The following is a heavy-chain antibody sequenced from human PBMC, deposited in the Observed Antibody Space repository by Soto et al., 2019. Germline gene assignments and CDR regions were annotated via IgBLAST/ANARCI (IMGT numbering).Heavy chain of an antibody. CDR3: ARGRYVDY. D-gene: IGHD1-1*01. CDR2: ISAHNGNT. J-gene: IGHJ4*02. CDR1: GYDFTTYG. Sequence: QVHLVQSGAEVKKSGASVKVSCKGSGYDFTTYGITWVRQAPGQGLEWMAWISAHNGNTDYAQKLQGRVTVTRDTATSTAYMELRSLRSDDTAVNYCARGRYVDYWCQGALVTVSS. V-gene: IGHV1-18*01.